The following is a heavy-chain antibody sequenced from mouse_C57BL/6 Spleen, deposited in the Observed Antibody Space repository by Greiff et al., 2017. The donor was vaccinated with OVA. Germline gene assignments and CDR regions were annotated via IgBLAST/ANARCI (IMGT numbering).Heavy chain of an antibody. Sequence: LVESGAELVRPGTSVKVSCKASGYAFTNYLIEWVKQRPGQGLEWIGVINPGSGGTNYNEKFKGKATLTADKSSSTAYMQLSSLTSEDSAVYFCARFGYYGGGYFDVWGTGTTVTVSS. CDR1: GYAFTNYL. V-gene: IGHV1-54*01. J-gene: IGHJ1*03. CDR2: INPGSGGT. D-gene: IGHD2-3*01. CDR3: ARFGYYGGGYFDV.